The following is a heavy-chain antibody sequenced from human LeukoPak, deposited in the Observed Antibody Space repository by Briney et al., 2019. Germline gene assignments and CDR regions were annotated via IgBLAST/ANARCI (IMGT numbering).Heavy chain of an antibody. D-gene: IGHD5-12*01. Sequence: GGSLRLSCTASGFTFSSYNMNWVRQAPGKGLERVSSFTAYSGASIYYADSVRGRFTISRDNAKNSLYLQINSLRAEDTAVYYCARGTYSGYDSSFDYWGQGTLVTVSS. V-gene: IGHV3-21*01. CDR1: GFTFSSYN. J-gene: IGHJ4*02. CDR3: ARGTYSGYDSSFDY. CDR2: FTAYSGASI.